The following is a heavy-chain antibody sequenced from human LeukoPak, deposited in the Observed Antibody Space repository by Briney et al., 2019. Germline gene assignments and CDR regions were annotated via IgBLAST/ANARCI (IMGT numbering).Heavy chain of an antibody. D-gene: IGHD3-9*01. J-gene: IGHJ4*02. Sequence: ASVKVSCKASGYTFTSYAMHWVRQAPGQRLEWMGWINAGYGNTKYSQKFQGRVTITRDTSASTAYMELSSLRSEDTAVYYCARKDDILTGSLDYWGQGTLVTVSS. CDR1: GYTFTSYA. CDR3: ARKDDILTGSLDY. V-gene: IGHV1-3*01. CDR2: INAGYGNT.